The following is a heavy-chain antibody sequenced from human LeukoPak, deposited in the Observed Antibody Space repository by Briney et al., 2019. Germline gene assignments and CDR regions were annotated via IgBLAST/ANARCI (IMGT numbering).Heavy chain of an antibody. D-gene: IGHD1-26*01. CDR1: GGSFSGYY. V-gene: IGHV4-34*01. Sequence: SETLSLTCAVYGGSFSGYYWSWIRQPPGKGLEWIGEINHSGSTNYNPSLKSRVTISVDTSKNQFSLKLSSVTAADTAVYYCARSRPRGVGARRGNWLDPWGQGTLVTVSS. CDR2: INHSGST. CDR3: ARSRPRGVGARRGNWLDP. J-gene: IGHJ5*02.